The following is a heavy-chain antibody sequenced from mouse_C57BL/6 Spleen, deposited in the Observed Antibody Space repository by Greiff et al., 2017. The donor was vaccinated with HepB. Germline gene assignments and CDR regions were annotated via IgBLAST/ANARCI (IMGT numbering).Heavy chain of an antibody. Sequence: QVQLQQSGAELVRPGASVKLSCKASGYTFTDYYIYWVKQRPGQGLEWIARIYPGSGNTYYNEKFKGKATLTAEKSSSTAYMQLSSLTSEDSAVYFCAREGYYGSSYEYFDVWGTGTTVTVSS. CDR1: GYTFTDYY. V-gene: IGHV1-76*01. CDR2: IYPGSGNT. CDR3: AREGYYGSSYEYFDV. D-gene: IGHD1-1*01. J-gene: IGHJ1*03.